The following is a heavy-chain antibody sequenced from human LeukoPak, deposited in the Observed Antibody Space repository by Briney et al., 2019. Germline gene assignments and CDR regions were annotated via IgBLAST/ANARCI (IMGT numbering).Heavy chain of an antibody. CDR2: VRYDGNNK. CDR1: GFSFSSFG. Sequence: GGSLRLSCAASGFSFSSFGMHWVRQAPGKGLEWVAFVRYDGNNKYYADSVKGRFTISRDNSKSTLYLQMDSLRAEDTAVYYCAKDTAVAKYYFDYGGQGTLVTVSS. J-gene: IGHJ4*02. D-gene: IGHD4-11*01. V-gene: IGHV3-30*02. CDR3: AKDTAVAKYYFDY.